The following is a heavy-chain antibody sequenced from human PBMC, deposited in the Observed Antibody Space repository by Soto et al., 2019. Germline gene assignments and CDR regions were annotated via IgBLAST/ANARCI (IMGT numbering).Heavy chain of an antibody. Sequence: SGPTLVNPTETLTLTCTVSGFSLSNARMGVSWIRQPPGKALEWLAHIFSNDEKSYSTSLKSRLTISKDTSKSQVVLTMTNMDPVDTATYYCARIQGYSSSWYWFDPWGQGTLVTVSS. D-gene: IGHD6-13*01. CDR2: IFSNDEK. CDR1: GFSLSNARMG. J-gene: IGHJ5*02. V-gene: IGHV2-26*01. CDR3: ARIQGYSSSWYWFDP.